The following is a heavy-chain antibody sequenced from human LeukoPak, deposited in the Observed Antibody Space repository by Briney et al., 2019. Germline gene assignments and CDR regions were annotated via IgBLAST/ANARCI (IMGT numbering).Heavy chain of an antibody. CDR2: INPNSGGT. Sequence: GASVKVSCKASGYTFTGYYMHWVRQAPGQGLEWMGWINPNSGGTNYAQKFQGRVTMTRDTSISTAYMELSRLRSDDTAVYYCARTDIAVVTAIDYWGQGTLVTVSS. CDR1: GYTFTGYY. V-gene: IGHV1-2*02. D-gene: IGHD2-21*02. J-gene: IGHJ4*02. CDR3: ARTDIAVVTAIDY.